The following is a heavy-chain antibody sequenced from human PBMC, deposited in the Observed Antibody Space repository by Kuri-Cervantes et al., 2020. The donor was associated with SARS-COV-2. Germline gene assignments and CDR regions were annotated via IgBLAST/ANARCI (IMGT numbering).Heavy chain of an antibody. CDR3: AKTRLELRGPLYY. CDR2: FDPEDGET. V-gene: IGHV1-24*01. J-gene: IGHJ4*02. D-gene: IGHD1-7*01. Sequence: ASVKVSCKAPGGTFSSYAISWVRQVPGKGLEWMGGFDPEDGETIYAQKFQGRVTMTEDTSTDTAYMELSSLRSEDTAVYYCAKTRLELRGPLYYWGQGTLVTVSS. CDR1: GGTFSSYA.